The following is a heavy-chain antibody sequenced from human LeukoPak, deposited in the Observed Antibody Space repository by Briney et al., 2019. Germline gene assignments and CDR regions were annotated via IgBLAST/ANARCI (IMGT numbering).Heavy chain of an antibody. CDR3: ARRTYYDSSGHPIDY. J-gene: IGHJ4*02. D-gene: IGHD3-22*01. CDR2: IIPILGIA. V-gene: IGHV1-69*04. Sequence: ASVNVSCKASGGTFSSYAISWVRQAPGQGLEWMGRIIPILGIANYAQKFQGRVTITADNSTSTAYMELSSLRSEDTAVYYCARRTYYDSSGHPIDYWGQGTLVTVSS. CDR1: GGTFSSYA.